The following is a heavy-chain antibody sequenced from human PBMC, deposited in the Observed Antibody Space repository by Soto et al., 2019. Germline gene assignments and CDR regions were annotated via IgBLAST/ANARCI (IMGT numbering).Heavy chain of an antibody. J-gene: IGHJ6*04. V-gene: IGHV3-30*18. CDR1: GFTFSSYG. D-gene: IGHD2-15*01. CDR2: ISYDGSNK. Sequence: GWSLRLSCAASGFTFSSYGMHWVRQAPGKGLEWVAVISYDGSNKYYADSVKGRFTISRDNSKNTLYLQMNSLRAEDTAVYYCAKGPLLHGMDVWGKGTTVNVSS. CDR3: AKGPLLHGMDV.